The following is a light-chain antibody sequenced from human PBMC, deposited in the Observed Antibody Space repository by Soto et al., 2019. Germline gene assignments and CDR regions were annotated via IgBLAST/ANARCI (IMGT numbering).Light chain of an antibody. Sequence: EIVLTQSPGTLSLSPGERGTLSCRASQSVTSNSVAWYQQKPGQAPRLLIYGASSRVAGIPDRFSGAGSGTDFTHTISRLEPEDFAVYVCQQYGSSPPTFGQGTKVDVK. CDR2: GAS. CDR1: QSVTSNS. CDR3: QQYGSSPPT. V-gene: IGKV3-20*01. J-gene: IGKJ1*01.